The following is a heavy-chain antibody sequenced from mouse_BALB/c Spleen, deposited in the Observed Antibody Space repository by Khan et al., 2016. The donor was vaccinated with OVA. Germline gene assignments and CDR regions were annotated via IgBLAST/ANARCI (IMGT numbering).Heavy chain of an antibody. CDR2: ITYSGST. J-gene: IGHJ3*01. Sequence: EVQLQESGPGLVKPSQSLSLTCTVTGYSITSDYAWNWIRQFPGKKLEWMGYITYSGSTSYRPSLKSRISITRDTSKNQFFLQLKSVTTEDTGTYYCARGRSYWGQGTLVTVS. CDR1: GYSITSDYA. V-gene: IGHV3-2*02. D-gene: IGHD3-3*01. CDR3: ARGRSY.